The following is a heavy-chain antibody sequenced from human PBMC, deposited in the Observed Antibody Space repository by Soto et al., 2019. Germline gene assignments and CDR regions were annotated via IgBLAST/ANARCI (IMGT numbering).Heavy chain of an antibody. Sequence: GESLKISCEASGYSFTSYWINWVRQMPGKGLECMGVIYPGDSDTRYSPSFQGQVTISADKSISTAYLQWSSLKASDTAMYYCARTAAAGKYYYGMDVWGQGTTVTVSS. J-gene: IGHJ6*02. D-gene: IGHD6-13*01. V-gene: IGHV5-51*01. CDR3: ARTAAAGKYYYGMDV. CDR1: GYSFTSYW. CDR2: IYPGDSDT.